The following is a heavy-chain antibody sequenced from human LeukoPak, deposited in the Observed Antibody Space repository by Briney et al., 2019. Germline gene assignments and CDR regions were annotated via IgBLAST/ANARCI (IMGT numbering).Heavy chain of an antibody. V-gene: IGHV4-4*09. CDR3: ARLAGSSSSDY. CDR1: GGSISTDY. Sequence: PSETLSLTSTVPGGSISTDYWSWIRQPPGKRLEWIGYIYSSGSTNYNPSLKSRVTISLDTSNNQFSLKLNSVTAADTAVYYCARLAGSSSSDYWGQGTLVTVSS. J-gene: IGHJ4*02. D-gene: IGHD6-6*01. CDR2: IYSSGST.